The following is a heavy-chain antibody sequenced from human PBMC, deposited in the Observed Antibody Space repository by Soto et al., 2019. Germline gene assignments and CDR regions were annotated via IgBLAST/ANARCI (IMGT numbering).Heavy chain of an antibody. D-gene: IGHD2-2*01. CDR1: GFTFGSYA. CDR3: AKALRPSLNFFYYMDV. V-gene: IGHV3-23*01. CDR2: LGGNGFTT. Sequence: EVQLLESGGGLVQPGGSLRLSCVVSGFTFGSYAMSWVRQAPEKGPEWVAILGGNGFTTYYADSVKGRFTISGDKSKSTLFLQMNRLRADDTGVYYCAKALRPSLNFFYYMDVWGRGTCVTVSS. J-gene: IGHJ6*03.